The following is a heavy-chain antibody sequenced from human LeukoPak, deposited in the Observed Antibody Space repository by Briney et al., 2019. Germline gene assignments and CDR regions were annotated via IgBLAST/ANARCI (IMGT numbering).Heavy chain of an antibody. V-gene: IGHV3-30*02. Sequence: GGSLRLSCAASGFSFNNYDMYWVRQAPGKGLEWVAFIRYDGSNKYYADSVKGRFTISRDNSKNTLYLQMNSLRAEDTAVYYCAKDLSRIAVAQRGYWGQGTLVTVSS. CDR2: IRYDGSNK. D-gene: IGHD6-19*01. CDR3: AKDLSRIAVAQRGY. J-gene: IGHJ4*02. CDR1: GFSFNNYD.